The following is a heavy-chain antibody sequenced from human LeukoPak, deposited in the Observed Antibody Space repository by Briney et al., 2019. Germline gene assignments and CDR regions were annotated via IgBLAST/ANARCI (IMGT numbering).Heavy chain of an antibody. Sequence: SETLSLTCTVSGGSISSYYWSWIRQPPGKGLEWIGYIYYSGSTNRNPSLKSRVTISVDTSKNQFSLKLSSVTAADTAVYYCARNYYDSSGYYPGLDYWGQGTLVTVSS. V-gene: IGHV4-59*13. CDR2: IYYSGST. J-gene: IGHJ4*02. CDR1: GGSISSYY. CDR3: ARNYYDSSGYYPGLDY. D-gene: IGHD3-22*01.